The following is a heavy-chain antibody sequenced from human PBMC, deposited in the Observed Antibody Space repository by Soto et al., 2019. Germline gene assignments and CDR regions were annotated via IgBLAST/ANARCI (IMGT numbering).Heavy chain of an antibody. CDR1: GFTFSSYA. CDR3: ARDKPYYDILTGYPWFDP. CDR2: ISYDGSNK. D-gene: IGHD3-9*01. V-gene: IGHV3-30-3*01. Sequence: PGGSLRLSCAAYGFTFSSYAMHWVRQAPGKGLEWVAVISYDGSNKYYADSVKGRFTISRDNSKNTLYLQMNSLRAEDTAVYYCARDKPYYDILTGYPWFDPWGQGTLVTVSS. J-gene: IGHJ5*02.